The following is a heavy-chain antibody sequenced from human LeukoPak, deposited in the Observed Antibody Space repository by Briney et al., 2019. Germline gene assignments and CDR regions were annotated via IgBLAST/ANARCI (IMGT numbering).Heavy chain of an antibody. CDR2: IYIDGST. D-gene: IGHD1-26*01. CDR3: ARDIIGGNYA. V-gene: IGHV4-4*07. Sequence: SETLSLTXTVPGGSISSYYWSWIRQPAGKGLEWIGRIYIDGSTNYNPSLKSRVTVSLDTSKNQFSLKLSSVTAADTAVYYCARDIIGGNYAWGQGTMVTVSS. J-gene: IGHJ3*01. CDR1: GGSISSYY.